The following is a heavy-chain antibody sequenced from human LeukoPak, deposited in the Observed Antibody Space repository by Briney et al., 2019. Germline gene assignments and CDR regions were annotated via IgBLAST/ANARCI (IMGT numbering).Heavy chain of an antibody. J-gene: IGHJ4*02. CDR3: ARDKVTY. V-gene: IGHV3-7*01. CDR1: GFSFSNYW. CDR2: ITKDGSEK. Sequence: PGGSLRLSCAASGFSFSNYWMSWVRQAPGKGLEWVAHITKDGSEKYYVDSVKGRFTISRGNAKNSLFLQMDSLTVEYTAVYYCARDKVTYWGQGTLVTVSS.